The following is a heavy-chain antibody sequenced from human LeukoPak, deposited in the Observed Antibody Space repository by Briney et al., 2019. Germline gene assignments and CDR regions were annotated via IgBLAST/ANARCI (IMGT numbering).Heavy chain of an antibody. CDR2: IIPIFGTA. V-gene: IGHV1-69*13. CDR3: ARDRGRQQLVEETGGYYYYYYGMDV. J-gene: IGHJ6*02. CDR1: GGTFSSYA. Sequence: SVKVSCKASGGTFSSYAISWVRQAPGQGLEWMGGIIPIFGTANYAQKFQGRVTITADESTSTAYMELSSLRSEDTAVYYCARDRGRQQLVEETGGYYYYYYGMDVWGQGTTVTVSS. D-gene: IGHD6-13*01.